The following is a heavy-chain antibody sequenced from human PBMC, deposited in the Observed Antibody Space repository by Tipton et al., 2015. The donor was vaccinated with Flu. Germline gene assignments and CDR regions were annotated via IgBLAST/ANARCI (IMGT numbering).Heavy chain of an antibody. Sequence: TLSLTCTVSGGSISSGSYYWSWIRQPAGKGLEWIGRIYTSGSTNYNPSLKSRVTISVDTSKNQFSPKLSSVTAADTAVYYCVRSLSRANWFDPWGQGTLVTVSS. V-gene: IGHV4-61*02. D-gene: IGHD3-3*02. CDR1: GGSISSGSYY. CDR2: IYTSGST. CDR3: VRSLSRANWFDP. J-gene: IGHJ5*02.